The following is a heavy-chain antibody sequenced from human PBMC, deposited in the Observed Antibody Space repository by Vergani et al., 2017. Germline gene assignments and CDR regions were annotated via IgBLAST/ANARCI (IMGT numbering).Heavy chain of an antibody. J-gene: IGHJ1*01. CDR2: ISYDGTQK. CDR3: ATKSCGTPGCQIRYLRE. D-gene: IGHD1-1*01. CDR1: GFTSSYYG. Sequence: QVHLVESGGGVVQPGRSLRLSCVVSGFTSSYYGMHWVRQAPGKGLEWVAVISYDGTQKYYADSVKGRFTISRDNSKSTLYLQMNSLRTEDTAVYYCATKSCGTPGCQIRYLREWGQGTLVTVSS. V-gene: IGHV3-30*03.